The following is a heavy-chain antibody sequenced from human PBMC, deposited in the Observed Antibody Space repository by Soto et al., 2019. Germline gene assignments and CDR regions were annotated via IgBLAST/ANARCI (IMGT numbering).Heavy chain of an antibody. V-gene: IGHV3-48*01. J-gene: IGHJ5*02. CDR3: ARESRFLEWLSLNWFDP. CDR1: GIPFSSYS. CDR2: ISSTSSTI. Sequence: PGGSLRLSCEASGIPFSSYSMKWVRQAPGKGLEWISYISSTSSTIYYADSVKGRFTISRDNAKNSLYLQMNSLRAEDTAVYYCARESRFLEWLSLNWFDPWGQGTLVTVSS. D-gene: IGHD3-3*01.